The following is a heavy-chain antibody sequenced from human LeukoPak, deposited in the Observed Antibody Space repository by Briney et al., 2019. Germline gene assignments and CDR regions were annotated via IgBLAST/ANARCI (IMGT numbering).Heavy chain of an antibody. V-gene: IGHV3-7*01. CDR1: GFTFSSYA. Sequence: PGGSLRLSCAASGFTFSSYAMHWVRQAPGKGLEWVANIKQDGSEKYYVDSVKGRFTISRDNAKNSLYLQMNSLRAEDTAVYYCARDMYYYGSGQRYWGQGTLVTVSS. D-gene: IGHD3-10*01. J-gene: IGHJ4*02. CDR2: IKQDGSEK. CDR3: ARDMYYYGSGQRY.